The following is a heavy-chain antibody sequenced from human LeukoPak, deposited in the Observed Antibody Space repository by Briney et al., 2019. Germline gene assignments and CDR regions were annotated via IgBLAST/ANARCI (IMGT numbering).Heavy chain of an antibody. CDR3: VRAVVVAASYRFDP. Sequence: PGGSLRLSCTASGFTFSHYWMSWVRQAPGKGLEWVANIKQDGSEMHYVDSVKGRSTISRDNANNSLYLQTNSLRAEDTAVYYCVRAVVVAASYRFDPWGQGTLVTVSS. CDR2: IKQDGSEM. V-gene: IGHV3-7*03. CDR1: GFTFSHYW. J-gene: IGHJ5*02. D-gene: IGHD2-15*01.